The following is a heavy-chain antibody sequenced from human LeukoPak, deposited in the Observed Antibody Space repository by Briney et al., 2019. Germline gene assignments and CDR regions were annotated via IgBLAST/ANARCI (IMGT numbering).Heavy chain of an antibody. D-gene: IGHD6-19*01. CDR2: ISTSGDST. CDR1: GFSFSRYS. Sequence: PGGSLRLSCEASGFSFSRYSMNWVRQAPGQGLEWVSSISTSGDSTYYADSVKGRFTISGDNAKNSLFLQMSSLRVDDTAVYYCARGLAVAGDYWGQGALVAVSS. CDR3: ARGLAVAGDY. V-gene: IGHV3-21*01. J-gene: IGHJ4*02.